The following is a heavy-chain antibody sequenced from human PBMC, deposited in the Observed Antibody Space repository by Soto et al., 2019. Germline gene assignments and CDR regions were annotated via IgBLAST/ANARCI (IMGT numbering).Heavy chain of an antibody. D-gene: IGHD3-9*01. Sequence: SGPTLVNPTQTLTLTCTGAEFSLSTSGMCKSWIRQPPGKALEWLALIDWDDDKYYSTSLKTRLTISKDTSKNQVVLTMTNMDPVYTATYYCARTMGLTGYYNAGDFDYWGQ. V-gene: IGHV2-70*01. CDR1: EFSLSTSGMC. CDR2: IDWDDDK. CDR3: ARTMGLTGYYNAGDFDY. J-gene: IGHJ4*02.